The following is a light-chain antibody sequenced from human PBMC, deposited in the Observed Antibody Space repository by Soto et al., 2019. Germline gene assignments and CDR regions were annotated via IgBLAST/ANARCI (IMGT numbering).Light chain of an antibody. CDR2: DVS. Sequence: QSVLTQPASVSGSPVQSITISCTGTSSDIGGYNYVSWYQHHPGKVPKLMIFDVSYRPSGVSNRFSGSKSGNTASLTISGLQAEDEADYYCSSYISSNTVMFGGGT. V-gene: IGLV2-14*03. CDR1: SSDIGGYNY. J-gene: IGLJ3*02. CDR3: SSYISSNTVM.